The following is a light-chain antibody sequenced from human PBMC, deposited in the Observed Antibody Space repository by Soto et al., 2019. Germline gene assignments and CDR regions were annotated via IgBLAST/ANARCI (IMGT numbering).Light chain of an antibody. CDR2: DAS. CDR3: QQYENLPT. CDR1: QNIKNS. V-gene: IGKV1-33*01. Sequence: DLQMTQSPSSLSASVGARVTTTCQARQNIKNSLNWYQQKPGRDPKILIYDASNCEAGVRSRFRGSGSGTDFTLTISSLEPEDIATYYCQQYENLPTFGQGKRREIK. J-gene: IGKJ5*01.